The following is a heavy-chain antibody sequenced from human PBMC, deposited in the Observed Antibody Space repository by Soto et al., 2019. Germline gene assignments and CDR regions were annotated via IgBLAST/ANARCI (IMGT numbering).Heavy chain of an antibody. CDR1: GFIFSTYA. V-gene: IGHV3-23*01. CDR3: DTHRAFGVFDAVDI. CDR2: ISSSGGST. Sequence: GGSLRLSCAASGFIFSTYAMNWVRQAPGEGLEWVSAISSSGGSTFYAESVRGRFTISRDNSVNTLCLQMSSLRTEDTAVYYCDTHRAFGVFDAVDIWGQGTMVTVSS. D-gene: IGHD2-8*01. J-gene: IGHJ3*02.